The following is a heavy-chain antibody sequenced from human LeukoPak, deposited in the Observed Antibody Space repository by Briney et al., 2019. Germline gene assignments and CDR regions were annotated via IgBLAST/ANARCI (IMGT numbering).Heavy chain of an antibody. D-gene: IGHD6-13*01. CDR2: INPNSGGT. CDR1: GYTFTGYY. Sequence: ASVKVSCKASGYTFTGYYMHWVRQAPGQGLEWMGRINPNSGGTNYAQKFQGRVTMTRDTSISTAYMELSRLRSDDTAVYYCARRRAAAGTFVPWGQGTLVTVSS. V-gene: IGHV1-2*06. CDR3: ARRRAAAGTFVP. J-gene: IGHJ5*02.